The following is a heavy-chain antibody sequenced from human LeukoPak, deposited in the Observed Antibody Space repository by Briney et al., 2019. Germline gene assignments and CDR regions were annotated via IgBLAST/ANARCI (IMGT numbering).Heavy chain of an antibody. V-gene: IGHV1-69*05. Sequence: ASVKVSCKASGGTFSSYAISWVRQAPGQGLKWMGRIIPIIGTANYAQKFQGRVTITTDESTSTAYMELSSLRSEDTAVYYCARDRLDYDSSPVGYWGQGTLVTVSS. CDR2: IIPIIGTA. D-gene: IGHD3-22*01. CDR1: GGTFSSYA. J-gene: IGHJ4*02. CDR3: ARDRLDYDSSPVGY.